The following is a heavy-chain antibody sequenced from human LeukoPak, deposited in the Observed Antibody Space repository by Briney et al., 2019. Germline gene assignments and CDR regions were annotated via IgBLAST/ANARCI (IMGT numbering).Heavy chain of an antibody. D-gene: IGHD3-22*01. V-gene: IGHV1-18*01. CDR2: ISAYNGNT. J-gene: IGHJ1*01. CDR3: ARDPYYYDSSGYYPQYFQH. CDR1: GYTFTSYD. Sequence: ASVKVSCKASGYTFTSYDINWVRQATGQGLEWMGWISAYNGNTNYAQKLQGRITMTTDTSTSTAYMELRSLRSDDTAVYYCARDPYYYDSSGYYPQYFQHWGQGTLVTVSS.